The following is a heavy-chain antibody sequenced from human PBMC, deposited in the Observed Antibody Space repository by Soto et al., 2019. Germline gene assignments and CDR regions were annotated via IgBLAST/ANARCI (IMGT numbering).Heavy chain of an antibody. V-gene: IGHV5-51*01. CDR3: AAGSDYGGAFLY. D-gene: IGHD6-25*01. Sequence: KSGGSLRLSCAASGYTFTTSWIGWVRQVPGKGLEWMGVIFPGDSDTRYSPSFEGHVSISADKSITSAYLEWSTLKASDTAIYYCAAGSDYGGAFLYWGQGSLVTVSS. CDR1: GYTFTTSW. CDR2: IFPGDSDT. J-gene: IGHJ4*02.